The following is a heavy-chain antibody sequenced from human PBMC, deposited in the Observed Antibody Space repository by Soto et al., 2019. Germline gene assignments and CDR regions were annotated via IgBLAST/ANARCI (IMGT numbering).Heavy chain of an antibody. V-gene: IGHV4-34*01. CDR2: INHSGST. Sequence: SETLSLTCAVYGGSFSGYYWSWIRQPPGKGLEWIGEINHSGSTNYNPSLKSRVTISVDTSKNQFSLKLSSVTAADTAVYYCERGRARWDKAYYYYYMDVWGKGTTVTV. D-gene: IGHD1-26*01. CDR3: ERGRARWDKAYYYYYMDV. J-gene: IGHJ6*03. CDR1: GGSFSGYY.